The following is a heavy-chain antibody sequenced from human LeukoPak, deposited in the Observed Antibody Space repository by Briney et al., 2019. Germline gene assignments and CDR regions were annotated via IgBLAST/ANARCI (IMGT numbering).Heavy chain of an antibody. CDR2: ISGSGGST. Sequence: GGSLRLSCAASGSTFSSYAMSWVRQAPGKGLEWVSAISGSGGSTYYADSVKGRFTISRDNSKNTLYLQMNSLRAEDTAVYYCAKTGDSNTYYYGMDVWGQGTTVTVSS. CDR1: GSTFSSYA. CDR3: AKTGDSNTYYYGMDV. J-gene: IGHJ6*02. D-gene: IGHD1-26*01. V-gene: IGHV3-23*01.